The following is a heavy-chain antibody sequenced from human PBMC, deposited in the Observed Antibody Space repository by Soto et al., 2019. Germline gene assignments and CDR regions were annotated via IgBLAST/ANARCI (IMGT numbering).Heavy chain of an antibody. CDR2: IYYSGST. Sequence: SETLSLTCTVSGGSISSSSYYWGWIRQPPGKGLEWIGSIYYSGSTYYNPSLKSRVTISVDTSKNQFSLKLSSVTAADTAVYYCAFDVLRYFDWLLPTNYYYYGMDVWGQGTTVTVSS. V-gene: IGHV4-39*01. CDR3: AFDVLRYFDWLLPTNYYYYGMDV. J-gene: IGHJ6*02. CDR1: GGSISSSSYY. D-gene: IGHD3-9*01.